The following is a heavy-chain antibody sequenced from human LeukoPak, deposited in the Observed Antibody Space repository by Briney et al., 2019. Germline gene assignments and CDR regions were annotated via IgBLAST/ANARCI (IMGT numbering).Heavy chain of an antibody. CDR3: AKDSAKKYDDY. Sequence: GGSLRLSCAASGFTFSSYAMSWVRQAPGKGLEWVSGISGSDGSTNYADSVRGRFTNSRENSKNTLYLQMNSLRAEDTAVYYCAKDSAKKYDDYWGQGTLVTVSS. CDR1: GFTFSSYA. D-gene: IGHD2/OR15-2a*01. CDR2: ISGSDGST. J-gene: IGHJ4*02. V-gene: IGHV3-23*01.